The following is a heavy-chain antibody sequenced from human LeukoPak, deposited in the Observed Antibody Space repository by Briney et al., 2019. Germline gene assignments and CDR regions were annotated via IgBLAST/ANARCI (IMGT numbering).Heavy chain of an antibody. CDR2: INPNSGGT. CDR3: ARVFPIAVAGTEFDY. Sequence: ASVKVSCKASGYTFTGYYMNWVRLAPGQGLEWMGWINPNSGGTNYAQKFQGRVTMTRDTSISTAYMELSRLRSDDTAVYYCARVFPIAVAGTEFDYWGQGTLVTVSS. CDR1: GYTFTGYY. V-gene: IGHV1-2*02. J-gene: IGHJ4*02. D-gene: IGHD6-19*01.